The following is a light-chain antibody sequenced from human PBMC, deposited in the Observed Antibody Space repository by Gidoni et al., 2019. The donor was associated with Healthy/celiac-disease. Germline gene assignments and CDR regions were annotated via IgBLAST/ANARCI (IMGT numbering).Light chain of an antibody. CDR3: SSYTSSSTLL. V-gene: IGLV2-14*01. CDR2: EVS. CDR1: SSDVGGYNY. J-gene: IGLJ2*01. Sequence: GQSITISCTGTSSDVGGYNYVSWYQQHPGKAPKLMIYEVSNRPSGVSNRFSGSKSGNTASLTISGLQAEDEADYYCSSYTSSSTLLFGGGTKLTVL.